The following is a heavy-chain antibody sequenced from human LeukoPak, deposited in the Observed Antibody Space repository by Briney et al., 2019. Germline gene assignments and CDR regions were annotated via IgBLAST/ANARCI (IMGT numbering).Heavy chain of an antibody. CDR2: INPSGGST. D-gene: IGHD6-13*01. CDR1: GYTFTSYY. CDR3: ARDVAAAGRDNWFDP. J-gene: IGHJ5*02. Sequence: ASVKVSCKASGYTFTSYYMHWVRQAPGQGLEWMGIINPSGGSTSYAQKFQGRVTMTRDMSTSTVYMELSSLRSDDTAVYYCARDVAAAGRDNWFDPWGQGTLVTVSS. V-gene: IGHV1-46*01.